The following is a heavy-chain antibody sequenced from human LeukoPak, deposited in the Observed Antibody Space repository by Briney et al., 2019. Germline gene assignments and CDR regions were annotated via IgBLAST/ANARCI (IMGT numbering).Heavy chain of an antibody. CDR3: AREKAPTYYDFWSGYYILDY. CDR1: GGSISSGGYY. Sequence: SETLSLTCTVSGGSISSGGYYWSWIRQPPGKGLEWIGYIYHSGSTYYNPSLKSRVTISVDRSKNQFSLKLSSVTAADTAVYYCAREKAPTYYDFWSGYYILDYWGQGTLVTVSS. J-gene: IGHJ4*02. V-gene: IGHV4-30-2*01. CDR2: IYHSGST. D-gene: IGHD3-3*01.